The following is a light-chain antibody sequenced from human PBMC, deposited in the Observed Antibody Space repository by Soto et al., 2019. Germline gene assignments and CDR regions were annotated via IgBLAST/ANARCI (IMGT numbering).Light chain of an antibody. CDR3: QSYDSNLSGSL. CDR2: NDY. V-gene: IGLV1-44*01. J-gene: IGLJ2*01. CDR1: TSNVGSNL. Sequence: QSVLAQPPSASGTPGQRVTISCSGSTSNVGSNLASWYQQLPGSAPKLLIYNDYERPSGVPDRFSGSKSGTSASLGISGLQAEDEGDYYCQSYDSNLSGSLFGGGTKVTVL.